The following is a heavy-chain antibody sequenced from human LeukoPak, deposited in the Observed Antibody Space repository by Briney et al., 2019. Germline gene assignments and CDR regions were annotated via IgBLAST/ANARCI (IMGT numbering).Heavy chain of an antibody. J-gene: IGHJ4*02. Sequence: GGSLRLSCAASGLTLSSYAMSWVRQAPGKGLEWVSSISSSSSYIYYADSVKGRFTISRDNAKNSLYLQMNSLRAEDTAVYYCARVPRVDVYSGYDSDYWGQGTLVTVSS. CDR1: GLTLSSYA. D-gene: IGHD5-12*01. CDR3: ARVPRVDVYSGYDSDY. V-gene: IGHV3-21*01. CDR2: ISSSSSYI.